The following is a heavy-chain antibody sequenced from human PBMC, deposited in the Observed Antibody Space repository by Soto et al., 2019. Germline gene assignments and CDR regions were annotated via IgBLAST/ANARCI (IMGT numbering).Heavy chain of an antibody. D-gene: IGHD3-9*01. CDR3: ARLEGLATISYYFDF. J-gene: IGHJ4*02. V-gene: IGHV3-74*01. CDR1: GFTFSSYW. CDR2: ISSDSSST. Sequence: GGSLRLSCAASGFTFSSYWMHWVRQAPGKGLEWVSRISSDSSSTSYADSVKGRFTISRDNAKNSLYLQMNSVTAADSAVYFCARLEGLATISYYFDFWAPGALVTVSS.